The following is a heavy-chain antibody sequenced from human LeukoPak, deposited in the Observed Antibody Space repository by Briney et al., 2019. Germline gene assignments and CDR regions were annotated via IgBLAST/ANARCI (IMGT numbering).Heavy chain of an antibody. J-gene: IGHJ3*01. CDR3: ARHRGPSFYNVAAGYLGAFEV. Sequence: GSLRLSCAASGFTFSDYYMNWIRQAPGKGLEWIGYSLHGGSSNYNPSLKSRVTLSLDASKKQFSLNLASVTAADTAIYYCARHRGPSFYNVAAGYLGAFEVWGQGTRVTVSS. D-gene: IGHD3-10*02. CDR2: SLHGGSS. CDR1: GFTFSDYY. V-gene: IGHV4-59*08.